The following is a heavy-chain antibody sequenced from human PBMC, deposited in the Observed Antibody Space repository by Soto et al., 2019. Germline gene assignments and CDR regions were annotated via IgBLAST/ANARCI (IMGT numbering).Heavy chain of an antibody. CDR3: ARVEGSSYYFRHDC. CDR1: GGSIGSGSYH. Sequence: LSLTCTVSGGSIGSGSYHWSWIRQHPGKGLEWIGNIYYSGSSYYNPSLKSRATISIDTSKDQFSLRLGSVTAADTAVYYCARVEGSSYYFRHDCWGRGTLVTVSS. J-gene: IGHJ4*02. CDR2: IYYSGSS. D-gene: IGHD1-26*01. V-gene: IGHV4-31*03.